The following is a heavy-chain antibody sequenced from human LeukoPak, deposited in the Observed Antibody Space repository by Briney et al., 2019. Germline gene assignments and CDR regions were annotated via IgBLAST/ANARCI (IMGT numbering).Heavy chain of an antibody. V-gene: IGHV4-34*01. Sequence: SETLSLTCAVYDGPFSGCYWSWIRQPPGKGLEWIGEINHSGSTNYNPSLKSRVTISVDTSKNQFSLKLSSVTAADTAVYYCARGSTPPYYYYGMDVWGKGTTVTVSS. CDR1: DGPFSGCY. CDR2: INHSGST. J-gene: IGHJ6*04. CDR3: ARGSTPPYYYYGMDV.